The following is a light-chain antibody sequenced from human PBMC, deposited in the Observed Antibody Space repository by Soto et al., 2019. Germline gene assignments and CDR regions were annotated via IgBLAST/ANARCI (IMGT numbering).Light chain of an antibody. CDR3: QQSFSTPPH. Sequence: DIQMTQSPSSLSASVGDRVTITCRASQSIGDNLNGNQLKPGTAPNLPIYASSHLQSGVPSRFGGSGSGTDFTLTMSELQPEDFVSYICQQSFSTPPHFGGGTKVEI. CDR1: QSIGDN. CDR2: ASS. J-gene: IGKJ4*01. V-gene: IGKV1-39*01.